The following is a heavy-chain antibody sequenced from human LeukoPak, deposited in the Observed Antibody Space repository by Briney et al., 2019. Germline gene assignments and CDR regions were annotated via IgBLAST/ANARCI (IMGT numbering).Heavy chain of an antibody. CDR3: AHRLGYCSSTSCYTFGHNWFDP. J-gene: IGHJ5*02. CDR2: ISWNDDK. Sequence: SGPTLVKPTQTLTLTCTFSGFSLSTSGVGVGWIRQPPGKALEWLALISWNDDKRYSPSLKSRLTITKDTSKNQVVLTMTNMDPVDTATYYCAHRLGYCSSTSCYTFGHNWFDPWGQGTLVTVSS. D-gene: IGHD2-2*02. CDR1: GFSLSTSGVG. V-gene: IGHV2-5*01.